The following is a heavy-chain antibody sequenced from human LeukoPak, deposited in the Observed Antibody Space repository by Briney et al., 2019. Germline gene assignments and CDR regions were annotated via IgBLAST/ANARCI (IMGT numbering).Heavy chain of an antibody. V-gene: IGHV3-7*01. CDR3: ARDIPQGLSYFDY. Sequence: PGGSLRLSCAASGFTFNIYSMNWVRQAPGKGLEWVANINEDGGGKNYVDSVKGRFTISRDNAKNSLYLQLNSLRAEDTAVYYCARDIPQGLSYFDYWGQGTLVTVSS. CDR1: GFTFNIYS. D-gene: IGHD2-2*02. CDR2: INEDGGGK. J-gene: IGHJ4*02.